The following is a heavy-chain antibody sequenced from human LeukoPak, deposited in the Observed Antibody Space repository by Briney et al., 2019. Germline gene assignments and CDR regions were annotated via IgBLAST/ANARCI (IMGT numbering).Heavy chain of an antibody. V-gene: IGHV3-21*01. Sequence: GGSLRLSCAASGFTFSSYSMNWVRQAPGKGLEWVSSISSSSYIYYADSVKGRFTISRDNAKNSLYLQMNSLRAEDTAVYYCATRYSYGQPDYWGQGTLVTVSS. J-gene: IGHJ4*02. CDR3: ATRYSYGQPDY. CDR2: ISSSSYI. CDR1: GFTFSSYS. D-gene: IGHD5-18*01.